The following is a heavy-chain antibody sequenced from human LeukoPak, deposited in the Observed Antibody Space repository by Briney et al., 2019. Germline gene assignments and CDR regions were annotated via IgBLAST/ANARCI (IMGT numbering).Heavy chain of an antibody. CDR1: AGSISSSNYY. D-gene: IGHD1-26*01. CDR2: IYHSGST. V-gene: IGHV4-39*07. CDR3: ARGTAKVVGNWFDP. Sequence: SETLSLTCTVSAGSISSSNYYWGWIRQPPGKGLEWIGSIYHSGSTYYNPSLKSRVTISVDTSKNQFSLKLSSVTAADTAVYYCARGTAKVVGNWFDPWGQGTLVTVSS. J-gene: IGHJ5*02.